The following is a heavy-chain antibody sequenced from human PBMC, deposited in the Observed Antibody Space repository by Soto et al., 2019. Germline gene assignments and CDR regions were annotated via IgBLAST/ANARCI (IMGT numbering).Heavy chain of an antibody. CDR1: GYSLSNYC. V-gene: IGHV5-51*01. D-gene: IGHD2-15*01. CDR2: IYPADSHT. CDR3: ARQFHDNSGGGYYYYGMDV. Sequence: PGESLKISCKGSGYSLSNYCIAWLRQMPVKGLEWMGIIYPADSHTRYSPSFQGQVTISADKYISTAYPQWSSLKASDTAMYYCARQFHDNSGGGYYYYGMDVLGLGTTVNVSS. J-gene: IGHJ6*02.